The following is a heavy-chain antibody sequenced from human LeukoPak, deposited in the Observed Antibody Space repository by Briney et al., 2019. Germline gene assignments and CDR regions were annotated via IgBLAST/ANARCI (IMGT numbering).Heavy chain of an antibody. Sequence: PGGSLRLSCAASGFTFSSYEMNWVRQAPGKGLEWVSYISSSGSTIYYADSVKGRFTISRDNSKNTLYLQMNSLRAEDTAVYYCAKNDRWELPPYYFDYWGQGTLVTVSS. CDR2: ISSSGSTI. CDR3: AKNDRWELPPYYFDY. CDR1: GFTFSSYE. V-gene: IGHV3-48*03. J-gene: IGHJ4*02. D-gene: IGHD1-26*01.